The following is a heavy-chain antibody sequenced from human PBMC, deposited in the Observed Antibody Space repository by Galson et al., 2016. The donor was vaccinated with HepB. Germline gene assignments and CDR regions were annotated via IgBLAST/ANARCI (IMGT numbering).Heavy chain of an antibody. CDR1: GYTFTRYY. CDR3: ARDRGGWLDP. CDR2: INPIGGSP. J-gene: IGHJ5*02. Sequence: SVKVSCKASGYTFTRYYMHWVRQAPRQGLEWMGLINPIGGSPTYSQKFQGRVTMTRDTSTSTVHMELSSMTCDDTAVYYCARDRGGWLDPWGQGSLVTVSS. V-gene: IGHV1-46*01. D-gene: IGHD3-10*01.